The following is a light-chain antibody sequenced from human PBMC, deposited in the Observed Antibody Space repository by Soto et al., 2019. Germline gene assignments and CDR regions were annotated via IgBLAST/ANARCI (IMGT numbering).Light chain of an antibody. Sequence: EIVLTQSPGTLPLSPGERATLSGRAIQRVSSSYLAWYQQKPGQAPRLPIYGASSRATGIPDRFSGSGSGTDFTLTISRLEPEDFAVYYCQQYGSSPWTFGQGTKVEIK. CDR1: QRVSSSY. V-gene: IGKV3-20*01. J-gene: IGKJ1*01. CDR2: GAS. CDR3: QQYGSSPWT.